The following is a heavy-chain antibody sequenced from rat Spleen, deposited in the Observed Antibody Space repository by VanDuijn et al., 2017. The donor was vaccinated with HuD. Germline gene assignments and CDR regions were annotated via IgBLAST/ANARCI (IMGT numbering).Heavy chain of an antibody. CDR3: ARLTFYGYGYYFDY. D-gene: IGHD1-7*01. Sequence: EVQLVESGGGLVQPGRSLKLSCAASGFTFSNYGMAWVRQAPTKGLEWVASISYEGSSTYYGDSVKGRFTISRANAKSSLYLQMNSLRSEDTATYYCARLTFYGYGYYFDYWGQGVMVTVSS. CDR1: GFTFSNYG. J-gene: IGHJ2*01. V-gene: IGHV5-22*01. CDR2: ISYEGSST.